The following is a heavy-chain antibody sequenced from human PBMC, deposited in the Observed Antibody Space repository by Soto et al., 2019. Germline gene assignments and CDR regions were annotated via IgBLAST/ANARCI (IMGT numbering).Heavy chain of an antibody. Sequence: GGSLRLSCAASGFTFSSYGMHWVRQAPGKGLEWVAVIWYDGSNKYYADSVKGRFTISRDNSKNTLYLQMNSLRAEDTAVYYCARDQEGFLEWLPSYGMDVWGQGTTVTVSS. D-gene: IGHD3-3*01. J-gene: IGHJ6*02. CDR3: ARDQEGFLEWLPSYGMDV. CDR2: IWYDGSNK. V-gene: IGHV3-33*01. CDR1: GFTFSSYG.